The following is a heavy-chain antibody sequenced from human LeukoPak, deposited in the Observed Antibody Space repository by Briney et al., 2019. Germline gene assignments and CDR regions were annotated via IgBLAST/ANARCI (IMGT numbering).Heavy chain of an antibody. D-gene: IGHD4-17*01. V-gene: IGHV4-59*08. J-gene: IGHJ3*02. CDR1: GGSISSYY. CDR3: ARHSYGDYISSAFDI. CDR2: IYYSGST. Sequence: SETLSLTCTVSGGSISSYYWSWIRQPPGKGLGWIGYIYYSGSTNYNPSLKSRVTISVDTSKNQFSLKLSSVTAADTAVYYCARHSYGDYISSAFDIWGQGTMVTVSS.